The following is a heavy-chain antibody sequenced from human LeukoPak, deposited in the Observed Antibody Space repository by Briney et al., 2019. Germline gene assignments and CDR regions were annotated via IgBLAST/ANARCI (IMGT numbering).Heavy chain of an antibody. Sequence: GGSLRLSCAASGFTFNKHGMHWVRQAPGKGLEWVSAISGSGGSTYYADSVKGRFTISRDNSKNTLYLQMNSLRAEDTAVYYCAKVGEEVTRYYYYYMDVWGKGTTVTVSS. J-gene: IGHJ6*03. CDR2: ISGSGGST. CDR3: AKVGEEVTRYYYYYMDV. CDR1: GFTFNKHG. D-gene: IGHD4-17*01. V-gene: IGHV3-23*01.